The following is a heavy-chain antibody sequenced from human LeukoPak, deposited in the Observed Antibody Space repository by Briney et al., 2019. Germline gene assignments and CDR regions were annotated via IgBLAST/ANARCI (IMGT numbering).Heavy chain of an antibody. D-gene: IGHD6-19*01. V-gene: IGHV3-74*01. J-gene: IGHJ4*02. CDR2: IDSDGST. Sequence: GGSLRLSCAASGFTFSSYWMHWVRQAPGKGLVWVSRIDSDGSTIYADSVKGRFTISRDNAKNTLYPQMNSLRAEDTAVYYCIGSGGWPGYWGQGTLVTVSS. CDR1: GFTFSSYW. CDR3: IGSGGWPGY.